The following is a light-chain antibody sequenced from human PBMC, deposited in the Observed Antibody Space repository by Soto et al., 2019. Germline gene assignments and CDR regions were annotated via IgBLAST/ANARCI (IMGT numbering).Light chain of an antibody. CDR1: TSNIGSHS. V-gene: IGLV1-44*01. CDR2: SND. Sequence: QSVLIQPPSVSGAPGQTVTIPCAGSTSNIGSHSVNWYKQLPGSAPKVVILSNDERPSGVPDRISGSKSGTSASLAISGLQLEDEADYYCSSHAGANNLVFGGGTKLTVL. CDR3: SSHAGANNLV. J-gene: IGLJ2*01.